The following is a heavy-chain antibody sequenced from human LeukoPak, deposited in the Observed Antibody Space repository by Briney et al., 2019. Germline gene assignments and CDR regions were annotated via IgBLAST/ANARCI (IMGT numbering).Heavy chain of an antibody. CDR2: IIPIFGTA. V-gene: IGHV1-69*05. CDR1: GGTFSSYA. Sequence: SVKVSCKASGGTFSSYAISWVRQAPGQGLEWMGGIIPIFGTANYAQKLQGRVTMTTDTSTSTAYMELRSLRSDDTAVYYCARMEDRITIFGVVFRARYGMDVWGQGTTVTVSS. D-gene: IGHD3-3*01. J-gene: IGHJ6*02. CDR3: ARMEDRITIFGVVFRARYGMDV.